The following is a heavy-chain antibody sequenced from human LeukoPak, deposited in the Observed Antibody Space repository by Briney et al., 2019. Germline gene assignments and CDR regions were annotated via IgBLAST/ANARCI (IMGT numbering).Heavy chain of an antibody. CDR1: GGSFSGYY. V-gene: IGHV4-34*01. CDR3: AIPMSQYSSSSRRALHSQQYFQH. D-gene: IGHD6-6*01. J-gene: IGHJ1*01. Sequence: KPSETLSLTCAVYGGSFSGYYWSWTRQPPGKGLEWIGEINHSGSTNYNPSLKSRVTISVDTSKNQFSLKLSSVTAADTAVYYCAIPMSQYSSSSRRALHSQQYFQHWGQGTLVTVSS. CDR2: INHSGST.